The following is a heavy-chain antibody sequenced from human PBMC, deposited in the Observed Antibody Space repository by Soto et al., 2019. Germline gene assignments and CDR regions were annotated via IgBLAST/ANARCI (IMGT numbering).Heavy chain of an antibody. V-gene: IGHV1-69*01. CDR2: IIPIFGTA. CDR1: GGTFSSYA. CDR3: AREVCSSTSCYKGYYYYGMDV. D-gene: IGHD2-2*02. Sequence: QVQLVQSGAEVKKPGSSVKVSCKASGGTFSSYAISWVRQAPGQGLEWMGGIIPIFGTANYAQKFQGRVTITADDSTSTAYMELSSLRSEDTAVYYCAREVCSSTSCYKGYYYYGMDVWGQGTTVTVSS. J-gene: IGHJ6*02.